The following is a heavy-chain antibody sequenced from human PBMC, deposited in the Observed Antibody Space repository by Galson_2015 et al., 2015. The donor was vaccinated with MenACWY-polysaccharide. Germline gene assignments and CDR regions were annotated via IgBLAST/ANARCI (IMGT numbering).Heavy chain of an antibody. CDR2: IRSKANSYAT. CDR3: TRGGYEGRTDY. CDR1: GFTFSGSA. D-gene: IGHD5-12*01. J-gene: IGHJ4*02. Sequence: SLRLSCAASGFTFSGSAMHWVRQASGKGLEWVGRIRSKANSYATAYAASVKGRFTISRDDSKNTAYLQMNSLKTEDTAVYYCTRGGYEGRTDYWGQGTPVTVSS. V-gene: IGHV3-73*01.